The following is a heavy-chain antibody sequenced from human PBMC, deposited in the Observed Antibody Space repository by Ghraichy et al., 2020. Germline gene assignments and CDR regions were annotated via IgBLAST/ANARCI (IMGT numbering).Heavy chain of an antibody. CDR1: GGSISSYY. D-gene: IGHD2-8*02. V-gene: IGHV4-4*07. Sequence: SETLSLTCTVSGGSISSYYWSWIRQPAGKGLEWIGRIYTSGSTNYNPSLKSRVTMSVDTSKNQFSLKLSSVTAADTAVYYCARLRLDPTGVTLHDWFDPWGQGTLVTVSS. CDR2: IYTSGST. CDR3: ARLRLDPTGVTLHDWFDP. J-gene: IGHJ5*02.